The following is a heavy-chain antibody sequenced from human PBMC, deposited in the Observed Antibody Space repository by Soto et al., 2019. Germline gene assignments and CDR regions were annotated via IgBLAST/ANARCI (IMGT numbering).Heavy chain of an antibody. J-gene: IGHJ4*02. D-gene: IGHD4-17*01. Sequence: GGSLRLSCAASGFAFSAYALSWVRRTPGMGLEWVSGVSGSGGGTYYADSVKGRFTISRDNAKNTLFLQMHSLRAEDTAVYYCARGLYGAYGQDFWGQGILVTVSS. CDR1: GFAFSAYA. CDR2: VSGSGGGT. CDR3: ARGLYGAYGQDF. V-gene: IGHV3-23*01.